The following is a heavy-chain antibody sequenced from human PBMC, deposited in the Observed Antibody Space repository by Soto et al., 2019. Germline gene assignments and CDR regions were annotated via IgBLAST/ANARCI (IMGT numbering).Heavy chain of an antibody. D-gene: IGHD3-16*02. J-gene: IGHJ3*02. V-gene: IGHV2-70*01. CDR3: ARTPRFGSYHAFDI. CDR1: GFSLSTSGMC. Sequence: SGPNAGEPTQTLTLTCTFSGFSLSTSGMCVSWIRQPPGKALEWLALIDWDDDKYYSTSLKTRLTISKDTSKNQVVLTMTNMDPVDTATYYCARTPRFGSYHAFDIWGQGTMVTVSS. CDR2: IDWDDDK.